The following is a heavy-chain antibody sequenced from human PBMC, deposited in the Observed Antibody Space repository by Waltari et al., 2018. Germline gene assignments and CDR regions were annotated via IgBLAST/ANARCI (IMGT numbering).Heavy chain of an antibody. V-gene: IGHV3-23*03. CDR3: ANEWELPLEVAFDI. Sequence: EVQLLESGGGLVQPGGSLRLSCAASGFTFSGYAMSWVRQAPGKGLEWVSVIYSGGSTYYADSVKGRFTISRDNSKNTLYLQMNSLRAEDTAVYYCANEWELPLEVAFDIWGQGTMVTVSS. CDR1: GFTFSGYA. J-gene: IGHJ3*02. CDR2: IYSGGST. D-gene: IGHD1-26*01.